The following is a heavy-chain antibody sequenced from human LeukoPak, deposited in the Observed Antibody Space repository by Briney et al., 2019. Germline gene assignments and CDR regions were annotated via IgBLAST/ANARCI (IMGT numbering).Heavy chain of an antibody. CDR2: IYYSGST. CDR3: ARQWGSFYGSGRLTINYYYYMDV. V-gene: IGHV4-39*01. Sequence: SETLSLTCTVSGGSIRSSSYYWGWIRQPPGKGLEWIGSIYYSGSTYYNPSLKSRVTISVDTSKNQFSLKLSSVTAADTAVYYCARQWGSFYGSGRLTINYYYYMDVWGKGTTVTISS. D-gene: IGHD3-10*01. CDR1: GGSIRSSSYY. J-gene: IGHJ6*03.